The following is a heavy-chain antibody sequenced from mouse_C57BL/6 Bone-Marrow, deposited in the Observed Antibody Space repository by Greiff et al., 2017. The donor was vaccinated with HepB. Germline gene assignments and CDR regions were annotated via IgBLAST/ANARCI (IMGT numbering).Heavy chain of an antibody. J-gene: IGHJ3*01. CDR3: AREVGDSAWFAY. CDR1: GYTFTSYW. Sequence: QVQLQQPGAELVRPGTSVKLSCKASGYTFTSYWMHWVKQRPGQGLEWIGVIDPSDSHTNYNQKFKGKATLTVDTSSSTAYMQLSSLTSEDSAVYYCAREVGDSAWFAYWGQGTLVTVSA. V-gene: IGHV1-59*01. CDR2: IDPSDSHT. D-gene: IGHD1-1*02.